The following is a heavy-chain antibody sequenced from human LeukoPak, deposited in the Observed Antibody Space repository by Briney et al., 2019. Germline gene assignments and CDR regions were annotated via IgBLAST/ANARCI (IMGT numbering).Heavy chain of an antibody. CDR1: CGSFSGYY. V-gene: IGHV4-34*01. Sequence: SETLSLTCSVYCGSFSGYYWSWIRQPPRKGLVGSGEINHSGGTNYNPSLKSRVTISVDTSKNQFSLKLSSVTAADTAVYYCARGLRARMIVVVLAFDIWGQGTMVTVSS. J-gene: IGHJ3*02. CDR3: ARGLRARMIVVVLAFDI. CDR2: INHSGGT. D-gene: IGHD3-22*01.